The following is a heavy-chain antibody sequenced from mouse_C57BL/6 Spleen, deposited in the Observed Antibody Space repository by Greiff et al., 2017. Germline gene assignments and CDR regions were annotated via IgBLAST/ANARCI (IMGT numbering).Heavy chain of an antibody. CDR1: GYAFSSSW. CDR3: ATYDYDVTYWYFDV. CDR2: IYPGDGDT. J-gene: IGHJ1*03. Sequence: QVQLQQSGPELVKPGASVKISCKASGYAFSSSWMNWVKQRPGKGLEWIGRIYPGDGDTNYNGKFKGKGTLTADKSSSTAYMQISSLTSEDSAVYFCATYDYDVTYWYFDVWGTGTTVTVSS. V-gene: IGHV1-82*01. D-gene: IGHD2-4*01.